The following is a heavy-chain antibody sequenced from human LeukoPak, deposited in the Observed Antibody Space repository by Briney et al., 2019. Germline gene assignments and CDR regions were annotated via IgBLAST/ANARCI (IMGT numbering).Heavy chain of an antibody. V-gene: IGHV4-38-2*02. CDR1: GYSISSGYY. CDR3: ARASYYYYMDV. J-gene: IGHJ6*03. CDR2: IYHSGST. Sequence: SETLSLTCTVSGYSISSGYYWGWIQQPPGKVLEWIGSIYHSGSTYYNPSLKSRVTISVDTSKNQFSLKLSSVTAADTAVYYCARASYYYYMDVWGKGTTVTISS.